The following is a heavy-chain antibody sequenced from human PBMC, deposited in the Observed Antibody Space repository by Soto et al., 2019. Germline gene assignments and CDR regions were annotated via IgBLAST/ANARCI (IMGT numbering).Heavy chain of an antibody. CDR3: VNRRNQWLVFDY. D-gene: IGHD6-19*01. V-gene: IGHV2-5*02. CDR2: IYWDDDK. Sequence: QITLKESGPTLVKPTQTLTLTCTFSGFSLSTSGVGVGWIRQPPGKALEWLALIYWDDDKRYSPSLKSRLTITKDTSKNQVVLTMTNMVPVDTGTYYCVNRRNQWLVFDYWGQGTLVTVSS. CDR1: GFSLSTSGVG. J-gene: IGHJ4*02.